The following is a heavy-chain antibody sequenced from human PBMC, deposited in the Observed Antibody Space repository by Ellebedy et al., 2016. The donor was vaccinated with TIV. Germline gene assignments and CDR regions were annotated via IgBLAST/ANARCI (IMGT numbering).Heavy chain of an antibody. CDR3: ARVGIGVVPAAAPIDY. V-gene: IGHV3-33*01. Sequence: GESLKISXAASGFTFSSHGMHWVRQAPGMGLEWVAVIWYDGSNKYYADSVKGRFTISRDNSKNSLYLQMNSLRAEDTAVYYCARVGIGVVPAAAPIDYWGQGTLVTVSS. CDR2: IWYDGSNK. D-gene: IGHD2-2*01. CDR1: GFTFSSHG. J-gene: IGHJ4*02.